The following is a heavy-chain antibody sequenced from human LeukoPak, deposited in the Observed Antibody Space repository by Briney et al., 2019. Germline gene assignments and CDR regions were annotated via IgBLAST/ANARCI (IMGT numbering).Heavy chain of an antibody. Sequence: SGTLSLTCAVSGGSISSSNWWSWVRQPPGKGLEWIGEIYHSGSTNYNPSLKSRVTTSVDKSKNQFSLKLSSVTAADTAVYYCARVVPAASWAYYYYYGMDVWGQGTTVTVSS. J-gene: IGHJ6*02. CDR1: GGSISSSNW. CDR3: ARVVPAASWAYYYYYGMDV. D-gene: IGHD2-2*01. CDR2: IYHSGST. V-gene: IGHV4-4*02.